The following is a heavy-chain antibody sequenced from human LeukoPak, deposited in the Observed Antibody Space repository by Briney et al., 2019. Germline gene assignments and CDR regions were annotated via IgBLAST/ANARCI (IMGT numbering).Heavy chain of an antibody. J-gene: IGHJ4*02. D-gene: IGHD2-15*01. CDR3: AGLQAENCSGGSCSDY. Sequence: SETLSLTCTVSGGSISSYYWSWIRQPPGKGLEWIGYIYYSGSTNYNPSLKSRVTISVDTSKNQFSLKLSSVTAADTAVYYCAGLQAENCSGGSCSDYWGQGTLVTVSS. CDR2: IYYSGST. V-gene: IGHV4-59*08. CDR1: GGSISSYY.